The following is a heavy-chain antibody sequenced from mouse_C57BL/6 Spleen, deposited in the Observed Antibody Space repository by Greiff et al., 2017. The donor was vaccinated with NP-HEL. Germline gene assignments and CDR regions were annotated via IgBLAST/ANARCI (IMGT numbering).Heavy chain of an antibody. CDR1: GYTFTSYW. CDR3: ARRLYDYDDAMDY. V-gene: IGHV1-69*01. J-gene: IGHJ4*01. D-gene: IGHD2-4*01. CDR2: IDPSDSYT. Sequence: QLKESGAELVMPGASVKLSCKASGYTFTSYWMHWVKQRPGQGLEWIGEIDPSDSYTNYNQKFKGKSTLTVDKSSSTAYMQLSSLTSEDSAVYYCARRLYDYDDAMDYWGQGTSVTVSS.